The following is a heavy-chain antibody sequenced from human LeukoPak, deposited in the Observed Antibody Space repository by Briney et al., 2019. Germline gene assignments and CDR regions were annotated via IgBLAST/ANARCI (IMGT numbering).Heavy chain of an antibody. J-gene: IGHJ4*02. V-gene: IGHV3-53*01. CDR3: ARDEGTYSSGQEY. CDR2: LYSGGST. Sequence: GGSLRLSCAASGFTVSSNYMNWVRQAPGKGLEWVSTLYSGGSTYYVDSVKGRFSISRDSSKNTLYLQMNSLRVEDTAVYYCARDEGTYSSGQEYWGQGTLVTVSS. CDR1: GFTVSSNY. D-gene: IGHD4-11*01.